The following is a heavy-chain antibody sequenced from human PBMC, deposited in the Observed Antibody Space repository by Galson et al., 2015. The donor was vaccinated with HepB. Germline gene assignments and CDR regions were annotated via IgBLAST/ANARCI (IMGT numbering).Heavy chain of an antibody. D-gene: IGHD6-13*01. Sequence: SLRLSCAASGSTFSSYAMSWVRQAPGRGLDWVSDISGSGGSTYSADSVKGRFTISRDNSKNTLYLQMNSLRAEDTAVYYCARLYNNTWFDAFDIWGQGTMVTVSS. CDR2: ISGSGGST. CDR1: GSTFSSYA. J-gene: IGHJ3*02. CDR3: ARLYNNTWFDAFDI. V-gene: IGHV3-23*01.